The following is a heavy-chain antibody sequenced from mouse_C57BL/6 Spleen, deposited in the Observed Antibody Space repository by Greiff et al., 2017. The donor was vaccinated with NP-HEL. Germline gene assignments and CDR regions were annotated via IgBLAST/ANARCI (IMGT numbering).Heavy chain of an antibody. J-gene: IGHJ2*01. CDR3: AKEAIYDGNNEFDY. CDR2: INPNYGTT. D-gene: IGHD2-1*01. Sequence: VQLQQSGPELVKPGASVKISCKASGYSFTDYNMNWVKQSHGKSLEWIGVINPNYGTTSYNQKFKGKATLTVDQSSSTAYMQLNSLTSKDAAVYDCAKEAIYDGNNEFDYWGQGTTLTVSS. V-gene: IGHV1-39*01. CDR1: GYSFTDYN.